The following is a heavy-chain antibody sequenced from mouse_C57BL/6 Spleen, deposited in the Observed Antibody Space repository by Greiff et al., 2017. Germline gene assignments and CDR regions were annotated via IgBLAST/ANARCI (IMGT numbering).Heavy chain of an antibody. V-gene: IGHV7-3*01. CDR1: GFTFTDYY. CDR3: ASPITTVDYYAMDY. Sequence: EVTLVESVGGLVQPGGSLSLSCAASGFTFTDYYMSWVRQPPGQSLEWLGFIRNKANGYTTEYSASVKGRFTISRDNSPSILYLQMNALRAEDSATYYCASPITTVDYYAMDYWGQGTSVTVSS. D-gene: IGHD1-1*01. CDR2: IRNKANGYTT. J-gene: IGHJ4*01.